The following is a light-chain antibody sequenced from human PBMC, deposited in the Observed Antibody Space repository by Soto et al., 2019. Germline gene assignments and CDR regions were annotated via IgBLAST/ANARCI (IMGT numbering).Light chain of an antibody. CDR3: SSYTSRDTLV. Sequence: QSALTQPASVSGSPGQSITISCTGTSSDVGGYNYVSWYQHLPGKAPKLMIYDVNNRPSGVSRRFSGSKSGNTASLTISGLQAEDEADYYCSSYTSRDTLVFGGGTQLTVL. CDR2: DVN. V-gene: IGLV2-14*03. J-gene: IGLJ3*02. CDR1: SSDVGGYNY.